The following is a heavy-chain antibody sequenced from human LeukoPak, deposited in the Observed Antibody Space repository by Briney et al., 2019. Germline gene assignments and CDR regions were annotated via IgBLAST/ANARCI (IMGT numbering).Heavy chain of an antibody. V-gene: IGHV3-48*04. Sequence: GGSLRLSCAASGFTFSSYGMNWVRQAPGKGLEWVSYISSSGSTIYYADSVKGRFTISRDNAKNSLYLQMNSLRAEDTAVYYCARGPGLVRGVIITSPFYWGQGTLVTVSS. J-gene: IGHJ4*02. D-gene: IGHD3-10*01. CDR1: GFTFSSYG. CDR2: ISSSGSTI. CDR3: ARGPGLVRGVIITSPFY.